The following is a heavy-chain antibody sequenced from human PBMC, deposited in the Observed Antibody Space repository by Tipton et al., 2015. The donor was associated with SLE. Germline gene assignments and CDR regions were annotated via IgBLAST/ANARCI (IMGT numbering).Heavy chain of an antibody. V-gene: IGHV4-59*08. CDR3: ARHEAAAAVDY. CDR1: GGSISSYY. J-gene: IGHJ4*02. D-gene: IGHD6-13*01. CDR2: IYYSGST. Sequence: TLSLTCTVSGGSISSYYWSWIRQPPGKGLEWIGYIYYSGSTNYNPSLKSRVTISVDTSKNQFSLKLRSVTAADTAVYYCARHEAAAAVDYWGQGTLVTVSS.